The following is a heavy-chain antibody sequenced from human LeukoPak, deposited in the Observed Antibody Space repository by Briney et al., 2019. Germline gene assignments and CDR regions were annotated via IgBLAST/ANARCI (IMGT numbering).Heavy chain of an antibody. V-gene: IGHV3-7*01. Sequence: GGSLRLSCAASGFTFSSYWMSWVRQAPGKGLEWVANIKQDGSEKYYVDSVKGRFTISRDNAKNSLYLQMNSLRAEDTAVYYCARVDTTTLRFLEWLTLYNWFDPWGQGTLVTVSS. D-gene: IGHD3-3*01. J-gene: IGHJ5*02. CDR2: IKQDGSEK. CDR3: ARVDTTTLRFLEWLTLYNWFDP. CDR1: GFTFSSYW.